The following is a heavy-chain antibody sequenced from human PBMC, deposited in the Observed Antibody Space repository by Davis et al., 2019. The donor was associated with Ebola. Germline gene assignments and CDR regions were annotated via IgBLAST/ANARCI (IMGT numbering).Heavy chain of an antibody. J-gene: IGHJ4*02. D-gene: IGHD2-2*02. V-gene: IGHV4-59*01. Sequence: PSETLSLTCTVSGCSISSYYWSWIRQPPGKGLEWIGYIYHSGSTYYNPSLKSRVTISVDRSKNQFSLKLSSVTAADTAVYYCARARPYCSSTSCYIRSFDYWGQGTLVTVSS. CDR2: IYHSGST. CDR3: ARARPYCSSTSCYIRSFDY. CDR1: GCSISSYY.